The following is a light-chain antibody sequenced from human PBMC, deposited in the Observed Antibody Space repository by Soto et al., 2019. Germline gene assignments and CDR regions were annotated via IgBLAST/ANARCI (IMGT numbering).Light chain of an antibody. CDR2: EVS. CDR1: SSDVGGYNY. J-gene: IGLJ2*01. CDR3: SSYTSSSTLV. Sequence: QSALTQPASVSGSPGQSITISCTGTSSDVGGYNYVSWYQQHPGKAPKLMIYEVSNRPSGVSNRFSGSKSGNTASLTISGLQAEYVAHHYFSSYTSSSTLVFGRGTKLTVL. V-gene: IGLV2-14*01.